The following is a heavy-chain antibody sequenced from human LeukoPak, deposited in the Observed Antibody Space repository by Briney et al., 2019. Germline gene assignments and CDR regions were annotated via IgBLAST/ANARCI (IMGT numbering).Heavy chain of an antibody. CDR1: GGSISSYY. Sequence: PSETLSLTCTVSGGSISSYYWSWIRQPAGKGLEWIGRIYTSGSTNYNPSLKSRVTMSVDTSKNQFSLKLSSVTAADTAVYYCARAGYDYDILTGYSPYMDVWGKGTTVTISS. V-gene: IGHV4-4*07. J-gene: IGHJ6*03. CDR3: ARAGYDYDILTGYSPYMDV. CDR2: IYTSGST. D-gene: IGHD3-9*01.